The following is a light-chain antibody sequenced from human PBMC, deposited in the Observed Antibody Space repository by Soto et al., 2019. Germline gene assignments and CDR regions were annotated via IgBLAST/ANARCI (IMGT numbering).Light chain of an antibody. J-gene: IGKJ5*01. CDR3: QQYGSSPTIT. CDR1: QSVSSSY. CDR2: GAS. Sequence: EIVLTQPPGTLSLSPGERATLSCRASQSVSSSYLTWYQQKPGQAPRLLIYGASSRATGIPDRFSGSGSGTHFTLTISRLEPEDFAVYYCQQYGSSPTITFGQGTRPEIK. V-gene: IGKV3-20*01.